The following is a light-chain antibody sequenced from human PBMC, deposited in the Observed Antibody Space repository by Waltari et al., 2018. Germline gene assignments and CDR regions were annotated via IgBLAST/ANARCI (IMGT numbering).Light chain of an antibody. CDR2: DAS. CDR1: QGIASY. Sequence: DVQVTQSPSSLSAAAGDRVTITCRASQGIASYLAWYQQKPGRGPTLLIYDASTLRSGVPSRFSGSGGGTDFTLTITSLQPEDVATYYCQMYNGAPRTFGQGTKVEI. J-gene: IGKJ1*01. CDR3: QMYNGAPRT. V-gene: IGKV1-27*01.